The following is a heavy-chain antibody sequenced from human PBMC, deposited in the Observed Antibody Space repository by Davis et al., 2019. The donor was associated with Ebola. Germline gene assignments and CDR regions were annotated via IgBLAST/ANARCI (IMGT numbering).Heavy chain of an antibody. Sequence: GESLMISCAASGFTFSSYSMNWVRHAPGKGLEWVSYISSSSSTIYYADSVKGRFTIFRDNAKNSLYLQMNSLRDEDTAVYYCARDDYYDSSGPDVWGQGTTVTVSS. D-gene: IGHD3-22*01. CDR2: ISSSSSTI. V-gene: IGHV3-48*02. CDR1: GFTFSSYS. CDR3: ARDDYYDSSGPDV. J-gene: IGHJ6*02.